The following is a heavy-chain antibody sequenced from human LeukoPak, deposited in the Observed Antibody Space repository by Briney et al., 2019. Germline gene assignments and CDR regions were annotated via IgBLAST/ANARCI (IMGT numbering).Heavy chain of an antibody. CDR2: ISSSSSYI. V-gene: IGHV3-21*01. D-gene: IGHD2-15*01. CDR1: GFTFSSYS. Sequence: GGSLRLSCAASGFTFSSYSMNWVRQAPGTGLEWVSSISSSSSYIYYADSVKGRFTISRDNAKNSLYLQMNSLRAEDTAVYYCARDPGYCSGGSCRPTGSDYWGQGTLVTVSS. CDR3: ARDPGYCSGGSCRPTGSDY. J-gene: IGHJ4*02.